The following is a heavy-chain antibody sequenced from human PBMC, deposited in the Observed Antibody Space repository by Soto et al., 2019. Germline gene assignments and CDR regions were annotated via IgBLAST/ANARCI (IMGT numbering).Heavy chain of an antibody. V-gene: IGHV3-48*01. CDR1: GFTFSSYS. CDR2: ISSSSSTI. D-gene: IGHD3-10*01. Sequence: EVQLVESGGGLVQPGGSLRLSCAASGFTFSSYSMNWVRQAPGKGLEWVSYISSSSSTIYYADSVKGRFTISRDNANNSLYLQMNSLRAEDTGVYYCARIMVGGVITRPPRGWCDPWGQGNLETVSS. J-gene: IGHJ5*02. CDR3: ARIMVGGVITRPPRGWCDP.